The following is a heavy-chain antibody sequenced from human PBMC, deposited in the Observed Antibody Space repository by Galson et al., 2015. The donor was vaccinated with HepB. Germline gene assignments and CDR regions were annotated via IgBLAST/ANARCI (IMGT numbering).Heavy chain of an antibody. D-gene: IGHD3-16*01. CDR3: ATDHYGTFDY. Sequence: SVKVSCKASGYTFTGYYMHWVRQAPGQGLEWMGRINPNSGGTNYAQKFQGRVTMTEDTSTDTAYMELSSLRSEDTAVYYCATDHYGTFDYWGQGTLVTVSS. V-gene: IGHV1-2*06. CDR1: GYTFTGYY. CDR2: INPNSGGT. J-gene: IGHJ4*02.